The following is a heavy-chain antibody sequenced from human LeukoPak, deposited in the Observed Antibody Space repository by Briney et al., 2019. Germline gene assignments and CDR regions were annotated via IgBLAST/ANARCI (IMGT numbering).Heavy chain of an antibody. CDR1: GGSISSYY. D-gene: IGHD3-10*01. CDR2: TYTSGST. V-gene: IGHV4-4*07. Sequence: SETLSLTCTVSGGSISSYYWSWIRQPAGKGLEWIGRTYTSGSTNYNPSLKSRVTMSVDTSKNQFSLKLSSVTAADTAVYYCARDHLYYGSGSPLNWFDPWGQGTLVTVSS. J-gene: IGHJ5*02. CDR3: ARDHLYYGSGSPLNWFDP.